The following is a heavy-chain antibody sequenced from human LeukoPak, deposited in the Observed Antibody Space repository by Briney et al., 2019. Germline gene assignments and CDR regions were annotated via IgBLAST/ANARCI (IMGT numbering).Heavy chain of an antibody. CDR2: ISSSSSYI. D-gene: IGHD1-26*01. CDR1: GFTFSSYW. CDR3: ARPHTRLGGSYYRSDAFDI. J-gene: IGHJ3*02. V-gene: IGHV3-21*01. Sequence: GGSLRLSCAASGFTFSSYWMHWVRQAPGKGLEWVSSISSSSSYIYYADSVKGRFTISRDNAKNSLYLQMNSLRAEDTAVYYCARPHTRLGGSYYRSDAFDIWGQETMVTVSS.